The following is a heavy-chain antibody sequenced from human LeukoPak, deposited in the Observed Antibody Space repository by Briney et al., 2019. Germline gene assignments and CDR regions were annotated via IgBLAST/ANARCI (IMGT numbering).Heavy chain of an antibody. CDR2: INPNSGGT. J-gene: IGHJ3*02. Sequence: ASVKVSCKASGYTFTGYYMHWVRQAPGQGLEWMGRINPNSGGTNYAQKFQGRVTMTRDTSISTAYMELSRLSSDDTAVYYCARGGYYYDSSGYYDAFDIWGQGTMVTVSS. CDR3: ARGGYYYDSSGYYDAFDI. V-gene: IGHV1-2*06. D-gene: IGHD3-22*01. CDR1: GYTFTGYY.